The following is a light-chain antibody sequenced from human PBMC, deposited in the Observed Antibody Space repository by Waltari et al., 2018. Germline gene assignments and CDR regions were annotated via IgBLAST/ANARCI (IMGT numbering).Light chain of an antibody. Sequence: DIQMTQSPSTLSAAVGDRVTITCRVSQSISSWLAWYQQKPGNAPKLLIYEEANLQSGVPSRFSGSGSGTEFTLTISSLQPDDFATYFCQHYKNYPRTFGQGTKVEIK. CDR3: QHYKNYPRT. CDR2: EEA. V-gene: IGKV1-5*03. CDR1: QSISSW. J-gene: IGKJ1*01.